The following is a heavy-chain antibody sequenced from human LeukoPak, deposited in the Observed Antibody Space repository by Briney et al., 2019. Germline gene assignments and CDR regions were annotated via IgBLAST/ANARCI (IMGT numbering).Heavy chain of an antibody. J-gene: IGHJ4*02. Sequence: ASVKVSCKASGYNFISYYMHWVRQARGQGLEWMGIINPSGGSTNYAQKFQGRVTMTRDMFTNTVYMALSSLRSEDTAVYYCARTNPGVINPFDYWGQGSLVTVSS. V-gene: IGHV1-46*01. CDR1: GYNFISYY. CDR3: ARTNPGVINPFDY. D-gene: IGHD3-10*01. CDR2: INPSGGST.